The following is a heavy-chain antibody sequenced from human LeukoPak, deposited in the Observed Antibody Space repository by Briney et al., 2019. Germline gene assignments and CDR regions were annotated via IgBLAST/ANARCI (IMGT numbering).Heavy chain of an antibody. Sequence: PGGSLRLSCAASGFTFSSYGMHWVRQAPGKGLEWVAVIWYDGSNKYYADSVKGRFTISRDNSKNTLYLQMNSLRAEDTAVYYCARDPPTKGLTGYYGMDVWGQGTTVTVSS. J-gene: IGHJ6*02. V-gene: IGHV3-33*01. CDR2: IWYDGSNK. CDR1: GFTFSSYG. CDR3: ARDPPTKGLTGYYGMDV. D-gene: IGHD5-24*01.